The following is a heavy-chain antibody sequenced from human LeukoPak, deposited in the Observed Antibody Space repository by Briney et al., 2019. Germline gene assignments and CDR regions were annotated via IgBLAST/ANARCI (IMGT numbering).Heavy chain of an antibody. CDR3: AKGFDY. V-gene: IGHV3-30*18. CDR2: ISYDGSNK. Sequence: QSGGSLRLSCAASGFTFSSYGMHWVRQAPGKGLEWVAVISYDGSNKYYADSVKGRFTISRDNSKNTLYLQMNSLRAGDTAVYYCAKGFDYRGQGTLVTVSS. J-gene: IGHJ4*02. CDR1: GFTFSSYG.